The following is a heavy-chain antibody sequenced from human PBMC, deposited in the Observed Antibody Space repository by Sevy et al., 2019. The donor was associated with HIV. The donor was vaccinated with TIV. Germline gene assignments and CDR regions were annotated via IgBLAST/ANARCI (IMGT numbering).Heavy chain of an antibody. V-gene: IGHV3-30-3*01. CDR1: GFTFSSYA. CDR2: ISYDGSNK. D-gene: IGHD3-22*01. Sequence: GGSLRLSCAASGFTFSSYAMHWVRQAPGKGLEWVAVISYDGSNKYYADSVKDRFTISRDNSKNTLYLQMNSLRAEDTAVYYCARDSVAKHYYDSSDDAFDIWGQGTMVTVSS. CDR3: ARDSVAKHYYDSSDDAFDI. J-gene: IGHJ3*02.